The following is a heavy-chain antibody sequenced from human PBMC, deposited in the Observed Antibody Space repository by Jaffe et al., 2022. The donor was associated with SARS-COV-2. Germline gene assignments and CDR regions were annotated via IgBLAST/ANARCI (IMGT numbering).Heavy chain of an antibody. J-gene: IGHJ4*02. CDR1: GGSVSSSHHY. Sequence: QLQEWGPGLVKPSETLSLTCIVSGGSVSSSHHYWGWIRQPPGKGLEWLGSMYTSGTTHYNPSLESRVNIYVDRSKNQFFLSLGSVIAADTAVYYCVRHGANGNYGSLDYWGRGTLVIVSS. V-gene: IGHV4-39*01. CDR3: VRHGANGNYGSLDY. CDR2: MYTSGTT. D-gene: IGHD3-16*01.